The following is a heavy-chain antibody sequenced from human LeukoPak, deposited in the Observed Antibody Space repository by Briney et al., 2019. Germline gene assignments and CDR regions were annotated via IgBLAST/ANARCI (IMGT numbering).Heavy chain of an antibody. CDR2: IYTSGNT. J-gene: IGHJ3*02. Sequence: SETLSLTCTVSGGSISSGSYYWSWIRQPAGKGLEWIGRIYTSGNTHYNPSLKSRITLSIDTSKNQFSLELSSVTAADTAVYYCAGAFDIWGQGTMVTVSS. CDR1: GGSISSGSYY. CDR3: AGAFDI. V-gene: IGHV4-61*02.